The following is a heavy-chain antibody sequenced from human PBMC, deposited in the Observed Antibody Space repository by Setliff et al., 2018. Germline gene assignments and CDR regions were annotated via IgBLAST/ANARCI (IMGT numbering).Heavy chain of an antibody. V-gene: IGHV4-34*01. Sequence: SETLSLTCAVYGGSFSTYYWIWIRQPPGKGLEWIGEINDSGNTNYNPSLKSRVTISIDTSKMQLSLELRSVTAADTAVYYCARVAGGDWKKRGMDVWGQGTTVTVS. CDR1: GGSFSTYY. CDR3: ARVAGGDWKKRGMDV. J-gene: IGHJ6*02. CDR2: INDSGNT. D-gene: IGHD1-1*01.